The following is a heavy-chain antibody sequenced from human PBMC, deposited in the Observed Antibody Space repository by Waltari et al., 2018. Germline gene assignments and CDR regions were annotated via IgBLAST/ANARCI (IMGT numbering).Heavy chain of an antibody. Sequence: EVQLVESGGGLVQPGGSLRLSCGVSGFTFSSYSMNWVRQAPGKGLAWVSYISCSSSTIYYADAVKGRFTISRDNAKNSMQLQMSSLRAEDTAVYYCATAARRRDVGDLSWGQGTLVTVSS. J-gene: IGHJ4*02. CDR2: ISCSSSTI. D-gene: IGHD3-16*02. CDR3: ATAARRRDVGDLS. V-gene: IGHV3-48*01. CDR1: GFTFSSYS.